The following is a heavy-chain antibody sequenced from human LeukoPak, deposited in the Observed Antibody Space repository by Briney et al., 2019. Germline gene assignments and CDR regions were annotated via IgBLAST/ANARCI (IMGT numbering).Heavy chain of an antibody. Sequence: GGSLRLSCAASGLDLGHYEVSWVRQAPGKGLEWVSAISGSGGSTYYADSVKGRFTVSRDNSKNTLYLQMNSLRAEDTAVFYCAKECSGGSCYSNSQYYYYGMDVWGQGTTVTVSS. V-gene: IGHV3-23*01. D-gene: IGHD2-15*01. CDR3: AKECSGGSCYSNSQYYYYGMDV. J-gene: IGHJ6*02. CDR2: ISGSGGST. CDR1: GLDLGHYE.